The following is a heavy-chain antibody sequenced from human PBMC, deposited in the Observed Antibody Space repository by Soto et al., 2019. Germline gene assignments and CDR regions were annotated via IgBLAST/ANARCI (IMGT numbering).Heavy chain of an antibody. J-gene: IGHJ4*02. CDR1: GASFSGDS. D-gene: IGHD1-1*01. CDR3: ARGKRDGAKFDY. V-gene: IGHV4-34*01. CDR2: IYHSGST. Sequence: SETLSVTCAVNGASFSGDSWTWIRQAPGTGLEWIGYIYHSGSTYYNPSLKSRVTISVDRSKNQFSLKLSSVTAADTAVYYCARGKRDGAKFDYWGQGTLVTVS.